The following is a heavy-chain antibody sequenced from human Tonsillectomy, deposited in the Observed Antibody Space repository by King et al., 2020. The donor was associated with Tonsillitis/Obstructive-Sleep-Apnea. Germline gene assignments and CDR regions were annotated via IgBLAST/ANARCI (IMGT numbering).Heavy chain of an antibody. D-gene: IGHD1-14*01. CDR1: GFTFPNYA. CDR3: VKDPTYEPQFDV. CDR2: IGAVRLER. V-gene: IGHV3-23*04. J-gene: IGHJ4*02. Sequence: VQLVESGGRLVQPGGSLRLSCAASGFTFPNYAMTWVRQAPGKGLEWVSTIGAVRLERLYADPVKGRFTISRDNSKSTLFLQMNSLKAEDTAVYFCVKDPTYEPQFDVWGQGTLVTVAA.